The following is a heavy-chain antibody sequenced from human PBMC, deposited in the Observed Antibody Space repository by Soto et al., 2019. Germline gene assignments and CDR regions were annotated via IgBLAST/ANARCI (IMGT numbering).Heavy chain of an antibody. CDR1: GGSFSGYY. V-gene: IGHV4-34*01. CDR2: INHSGST. J-gene: IGHJ5*02. CDR3: ARAQRRYCSGGSCKPRSWFDP. D-gene: IGHD2-15*01. Sequence: SETLSLTCAVYGGSFSGYYWSWIRQPPGKGLEWIGEINHSGSTNYNPSLKSRVTISVDTSKNQFSLKLSSVTAADTAVYYCARAQRRYCSGGSCKPRSWFDPWGQGTLVTVSS.